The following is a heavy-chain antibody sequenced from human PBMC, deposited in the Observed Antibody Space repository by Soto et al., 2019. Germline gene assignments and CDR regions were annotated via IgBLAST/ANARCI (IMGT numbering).Heavy chain of an antibody. CDR3: ARVPAFDSSGYTIDY. V-gene: IGHV4-59*01. Sequence: PSETLSLTCTVSGGSISSYYWSWIRQPPGKGLEWIGYIYYSGSTNYNPSLKSRVTISVDTSKNQFSLKLSSVTAADTAVYCCARVPAFDSSGYTIDYWGQGTLVTVSS. CDR1: GGSISSYY. J-gene: IGHJ4*02. D-gene: IGHD3-22*01. CDR2: IYYSGST.